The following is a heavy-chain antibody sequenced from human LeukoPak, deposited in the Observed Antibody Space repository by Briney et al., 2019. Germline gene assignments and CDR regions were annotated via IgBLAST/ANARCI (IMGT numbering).Heavy chain of an antibody. D-gene: IGHD3-16*01. J-gene: IGHJ3*02. CDR2: INQDGGVK. Sequence: PGGSLRLSCAASGFTFSSYWMSWVRQAPGKGLEWVANINQDGGVKYYVDSVKGRFTISRDNAKNSLYLHMNSLRAEDSAVYYCAKVLGPPRAFDIWGQGTMVTVSS. CDR3: AKVLGPPRAFDI. V-gene: IGHV3-7*01. CDR1: GFTFSSYW.